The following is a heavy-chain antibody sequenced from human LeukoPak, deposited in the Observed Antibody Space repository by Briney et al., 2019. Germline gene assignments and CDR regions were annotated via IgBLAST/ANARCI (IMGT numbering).Heavy chain of an antibody. Sequence: PGGSLRLSCAASGLTFSSYGMHWVRQAPGKGLEWVAVISYDGSNKYYADSVKGRFTISRDNSKNTLYLQMNSLRAEDTAVYYCAKDHIAAAGVFDYWGRGTLVTVSS. D-gene: IGHD6-13*01. CDR3: AKDHIAAAGVFDY. CDR2: ISYDGSNK. CDR1: GLTFSSYG. J-gene: IGHJ4*02. V-gene: IGHV3-30*18.